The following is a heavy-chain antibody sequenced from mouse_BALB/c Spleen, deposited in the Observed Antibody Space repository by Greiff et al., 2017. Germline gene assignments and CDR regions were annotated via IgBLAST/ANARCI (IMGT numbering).Heavy chain of an antibody. Sequence: VQLQESGPGLVQPSQSLSITCTVSGFSLTSYGVHWVRQSPGKGLEWLGVIWSGGSTDYNAAFISRLSISKDNSKSQVFFKMNSLQANDTAIYYCARNYRITTAPAWFAYWGQGTLVTVSA. J-gene: IGHJ3*01. CDR3: ARNYRITTAPAWFAY. V-gene: IGHV2-2*02. D-gene: IGHD1-2*01. CDR1: GFSLTSYG. CDR2: IWSGGST.